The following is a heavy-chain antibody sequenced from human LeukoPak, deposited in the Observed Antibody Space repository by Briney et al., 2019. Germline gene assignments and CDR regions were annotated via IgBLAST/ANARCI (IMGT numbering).Heavy chain of an antibody. CDR2: ISYDGKTI. J-gene: IGHJ4*02. CDR3: TMEYGNSGFDY. Sequence: GESLKISCTASGFSFSRFAFHWVRHTPDKGLEWVAIISYDGKTIYYADSLEGRFTISRDDSKNTVSLQMNSLRVEDTAMYYCTMEYGNSGFDYWGQGTLVTVSS. D-gene: IGHD4-23*01. V-gene: IGHV3-30*04. CDR1: GFSFSRFA.